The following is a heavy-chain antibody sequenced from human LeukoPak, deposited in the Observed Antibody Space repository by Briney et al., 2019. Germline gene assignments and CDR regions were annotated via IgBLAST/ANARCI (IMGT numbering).Heavy chain of an antibody. CDR3: ARDRSTGDFDY. D-gene: IGHD7-27*01. CDR1: GYTFTDYY. V-gene: IGHV1-18*04. J-gene: IGHJ4*02. CDR2: ISAYNGNT. Sequence: ASVKVSCKSSGYTFTDYYMHWVRQAPGQGLEWMGWISAYNGNTNYAQKLQGRVTMTTDTSTSTAYMELRSLRSDDTAVYYCARDRSTGDFDYWGQGTLVTVSS.